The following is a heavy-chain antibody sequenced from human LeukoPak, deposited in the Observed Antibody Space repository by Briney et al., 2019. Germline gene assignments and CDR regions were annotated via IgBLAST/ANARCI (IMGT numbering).Heavy chain of an antibody. CDR3: ARGVDIVVVPAAQYYFDY. CDR2: IYYSGST. D-gene: IGHD2-2*01. J-gene: IGHJ4*02. Sequence: SETLSLTCTVSGGSVSSGSYYWSWIRQPPGKGLEWIGYIYYSGSTNYNPSLKSRVTISVDTSKNQFSLKLSSVTAADTAVYYCARGVDIVVVPAAQYYFDYWGQGTLVTVSS. CDR1: GGSVSSGSYY. V-gene: IGHV4-61*01.